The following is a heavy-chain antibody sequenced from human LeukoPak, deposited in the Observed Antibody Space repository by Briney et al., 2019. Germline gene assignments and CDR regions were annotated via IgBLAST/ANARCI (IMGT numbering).Heavy chain of an antibody. CDR3: ARATRTYYYMDV. J-gene: IGHJ6*03. Sequence: GASVKVSCKASGGTFSSYAISWVRQAPGQGLEWMGGIIPIFGTADYAQKFQGRVTITTDESTSTAYMELSSLRSEDTAVYYCARATRTYYYMDVWGKGTTVTVSS. V-gene: IGHV1-69*05. CDR1: GGTFSSYA. CDR2: IIPIFGTA.